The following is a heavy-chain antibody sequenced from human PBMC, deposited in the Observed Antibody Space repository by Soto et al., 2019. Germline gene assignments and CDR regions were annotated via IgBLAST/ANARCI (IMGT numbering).Heavy chain of an antibody. Sequence: XXTLSLTCAVYCGSFNGYYWTWIRQPPGKGREWIGEXSHRGXSNYSQYLKSXXTISVDTXXNQFYLKLGAVTAADTAVYFCARAGDNSGYADSWRQGTLVTVSS. D-gene: IGHD3-22*01. J-gene: IGHJ4*02. CDR1: CGSFNGYY. CDR3: ARAGDNSGYADS. V-gene: IGHV4-34*01. CDR2: XSHRGXS.